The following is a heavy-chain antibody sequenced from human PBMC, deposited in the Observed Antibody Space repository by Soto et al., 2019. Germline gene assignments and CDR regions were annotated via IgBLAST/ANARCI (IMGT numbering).Heavy chain of an antibody. V-gene: IGHV4-59*01. D-gene: IGHD2-15*01. CDR3: ARDCSGGSCSDAFDI. Sequence: SETLSLTCTVSGGSISSYFWSWIRQPPGKGLEWIGYIYYTGSTNYNPSLKSRVTISVDTSKNQFSLKLSSVTAADTAVYYCARDCSGGSCSDAFDIWGQGTMVTVSS. CDR2: IYYTGST. CDR1: GGSISSYF. J-gene: IGHJ3*02.